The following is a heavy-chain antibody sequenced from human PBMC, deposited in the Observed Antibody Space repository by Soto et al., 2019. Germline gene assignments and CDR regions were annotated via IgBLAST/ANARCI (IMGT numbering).Heavy chain of an antibody. Sequence: QVHLVQSGVEVKKPGASVKVSCKASGYNFINYGITWVRQAHGQGLEWMGWIRVHNGNTNYAQNLQGRVTMTTDTSTSTAYMELRSLRSDDTAVYYCVRDLDGSGSYYTGYWGPGTLVTVSS. D-gene: IGHD3-10*01. CDR3: VRDLDGSGSYYTGY. CDR2: IRVHNGNT. CDR1: GYNFINYG. J-gene: IGHJ4*02. V-gene: IGHV1-18*01.